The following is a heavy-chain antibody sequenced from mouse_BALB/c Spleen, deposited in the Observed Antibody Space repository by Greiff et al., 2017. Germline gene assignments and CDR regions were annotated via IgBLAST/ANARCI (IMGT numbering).Heavy chain of an antibody. CDR3: ARRTYGNYGGDY. Sequence: VKLMESGAELVKPGASVKLSCKASGYTFTSYWMHWVKQRPGQGLEWIGEINPSNGRTNYNEKFKSKATLTVDKSSSTAYMQLSSLTSEDSAVYYCARRTYGNYGGDYWGQGTSVTVSS. CDR2: INPSNGRT. V-gene: IGHV1S81*02. CDR1: GYTFTSYW. D-gene: IGHD2-1*01. J-gene: IGHJ4*01.